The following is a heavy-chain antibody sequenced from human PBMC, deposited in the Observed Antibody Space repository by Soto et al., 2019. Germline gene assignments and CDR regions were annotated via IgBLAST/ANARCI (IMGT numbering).Heavy chain of an antibody. CDR2: ISSSGSTI. CDR3: ARGQIVVVPAADAFDI. V-gene: IGHV3-11*01. D-gene: IGHD2-2*01. CDR1: GFTFSDYY. J-gene: IGHJ3*02. Sequence: GGSLRLSCAASGFTFSDYYMSWIRQAPGKGLEWVSYISSSGSTIYYADSVKGRFTISRDNAKNSLYLQMNSLRAEDTAVYYCARGQIVVVPAADAFDIWGQGTMVTVSS.